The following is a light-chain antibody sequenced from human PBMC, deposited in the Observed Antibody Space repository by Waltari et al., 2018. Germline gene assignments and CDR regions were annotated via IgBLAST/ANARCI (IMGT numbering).Light chain of an antibody. V-gene: IGKV1-33*01. CDR1: QDISNY. J-gene: IGKJ4*01. CDR2: DAS. CDR3: QQYDNLPPLT. Sequence: GDRVTITCQASQDISNYLNWYQQKAGKAPKLLIYDASNLETGVPSRFSGSGSGTDFTFTISSLQPEDIATYYCQQYDNLPPLTFGGGTKVEIK.